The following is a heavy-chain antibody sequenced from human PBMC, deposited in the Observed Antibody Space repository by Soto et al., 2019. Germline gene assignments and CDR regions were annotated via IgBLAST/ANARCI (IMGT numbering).Heavy chain of an antibody. CDR2: FDPEDGET. CDR3: ATGGTGTTHFGY. Sequence: QVQLVQSGAEVKKPGASVKVSCKVSGYTLTELSMHWGRQAPGKGLEWMGGFDPEDGETIYAQKFQRRVTMTEDTYTDTAYMELSSLISEDTAVYYCATGGTGTTHFGYWGQGTLVTVSS. CDR1: GYTLTELS. J-gene: IGHJ4*02. D-gene: IGHD1-1*01. V-gene: IGHV1-24*01.